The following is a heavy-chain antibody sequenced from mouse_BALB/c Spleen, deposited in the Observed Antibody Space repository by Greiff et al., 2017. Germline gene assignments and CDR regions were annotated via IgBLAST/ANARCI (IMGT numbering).Heavy chain of an antibody. CDR3: ARHRDGGDDY. CDR2: ISSGGGST. Sequence: EVKVVESGGGLVKPGGSLKLSCAASGFAFSSYDMSWVRQTPEKRLEWVAYISSGGGSTYYPDTVKGRFTISRDNAKNTLYLQMSSLKSEDTAMYYCARHRDGGDDYWGQGTTLTVSS. V-gene: IGHV5-12-1*01. CDR1: GFAFSSYD. J-gene: IGHJ2*01. D-gene: IGHD2-3*01.